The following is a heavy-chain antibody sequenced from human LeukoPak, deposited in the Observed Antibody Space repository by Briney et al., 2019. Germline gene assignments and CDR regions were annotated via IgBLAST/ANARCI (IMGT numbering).Heavy chain of an antibody. CDR1: GGSISSYY. CDR3: ARGVSLYDSSGYPPRWYYYGMDV. D-gene: IGHD3-22*01. CDR2: IYTSGST. V-gene: IGHV4-4*07. J-gene: IGHJ6*02. Sequence: SETLSLTCTVSGGSISSYYWSWIRQPAGKGLEWIGRIYTSGSTNYNPSLKSRVTMSVDTSKNQFSLKLSSVTAADTAVYYCARGVSLYDSSGYPPRWYYYGMDVWGQGTTVTVSS.